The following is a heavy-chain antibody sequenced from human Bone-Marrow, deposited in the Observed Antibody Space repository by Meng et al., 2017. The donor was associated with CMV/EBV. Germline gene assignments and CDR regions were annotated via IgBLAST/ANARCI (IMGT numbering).Heavy chain of an antibody. D-gene: IGHD3-3*01. CDR2: IYYSGST. CDR1: GGSISSSSYY. CDR3: ASYDFWSGYYFEY. J-gene: IGHJ4*02. V-gene: IGHV4-39*07. Sequence: SETLSLTCTVSGGSISSSSYYWGWIRQPPGKGLEWIGSIYYSGSTYYNPSLKSRVTISVDTSKNQFSLKLSSVTAADTAVYYCASYDFWSGYYFEYWGQGTRVTVSS.